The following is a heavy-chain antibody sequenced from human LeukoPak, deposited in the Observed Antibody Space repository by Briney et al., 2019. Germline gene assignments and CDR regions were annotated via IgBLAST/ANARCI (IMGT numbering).Heavy chain of an antibody. CDR2: ISGSGGST. Sequence: GSLSLSCAASGFTFSSYAMSWVRQAPGKGLEWVSAISGSGGSTYHADSVKGRFTISRDNSKNTLYLQMNSLRAEDTAVYYCAKVRETYYYDSSGQVYYFDYWGQGTLVTVSS. CDR1: GFTFSSYA. CDR3: AKVRETYYYDSSGQVYYFDY. D-gene: IGHD3-22*01. V-gene: IGHV3-23*01. J-gene: IGHJ4*02.